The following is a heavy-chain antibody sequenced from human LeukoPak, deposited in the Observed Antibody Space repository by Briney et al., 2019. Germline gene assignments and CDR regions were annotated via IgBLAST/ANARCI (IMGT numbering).Heavy chain of an antibody. CDR3: ARPNYYDSSGFYYYFYGMDV. D-gene: IGHD3-22*01. Sequence: GGSLRLSCAASGFTFSSYGMHWVRQAPGKGLEWVALTSYDGNNKYYADSVKGRFTISRDNSKNTLYLQINTLRADDTAVYYCARPNYYDSSGFYYYFYGMDVWGQGTTVTVSS. CDR1: GFTFSSYG. J-gene: IGHJ6*02. V-gene: IGHV3-30*03. CDR2: TSYDGNNK.